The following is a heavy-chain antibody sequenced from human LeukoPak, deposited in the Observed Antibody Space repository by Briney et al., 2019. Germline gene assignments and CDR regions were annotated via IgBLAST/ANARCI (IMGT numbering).Heavy chain of an antibody. Sequence: GGSLRLSCIVSGFTFGDYAMSWVRQAPGKGLEWVGFIRSKDSGGTTEYAASVKGRFTISRDDSKNNLYLQMSSLRADDTAVYYCVKDPTKYSSGWYGHFDCWGQGTLVTVSS. D-gene: IGHD6-19*01. CDR3: VKDPTKYSSGWYGHFDC. CDR2: IRSKDSGGTT. J-gene: IGHJ4*02. V-gene: IGHV3-49*04. CDR1: GFTFGDYA.